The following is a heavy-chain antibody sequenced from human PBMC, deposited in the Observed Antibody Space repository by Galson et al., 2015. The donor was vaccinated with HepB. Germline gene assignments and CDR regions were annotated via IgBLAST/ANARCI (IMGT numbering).Heavy chain of an antibody. Sequence: SLRLSCAASTFIFSTYSMNWVRQAPGMGLEWLSYISASGATIYYADSVKGRFTVSRDNAKNSLYLQMNSLRPEDTAVYFCVSLRGNDLKPLDYWGQGILVTVSS. CDR1: TFIFSTYS. CDR3: VSLRGNDLKPLDY. J-gene: IGHJ4*02. CDR2: ISASGATI. D-gene: IGHD5-12*01. V-gene: IGHV3-48*03.